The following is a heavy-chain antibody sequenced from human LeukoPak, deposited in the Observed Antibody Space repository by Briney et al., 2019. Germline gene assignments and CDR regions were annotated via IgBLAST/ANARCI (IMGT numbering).Heavy chain of an antibody. CDR3: AKDSEAWSGYYDSSGYYYPTYFDY. V-gene: IGHV3-9*01. CDR1: GFTFDYYA. CDR2: ISWNSGSI. J-gene: IGHJ4*02. Sequence: GRSLRLSCSASGFTFDYYAMHWVQQAAGKGLAWVSGISWNSGSIGYADSVKGRFTISRDNAKNSLYLQMNSLRAEDTALYYCAKDSEAWSGYYDSSGYYYPTYFDYWGQGTLVTVSS. D-gene: IGHD3-22*01.